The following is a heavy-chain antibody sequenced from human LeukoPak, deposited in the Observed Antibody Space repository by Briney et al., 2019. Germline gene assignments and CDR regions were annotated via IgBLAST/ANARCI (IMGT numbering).Heavy chain of an antibody. J-gene: IGHJ4*02. CDR3: ARVAPGAGPYDY. CDR1: GYTFTSYG. D-gene: IGHD6-19*01. CDR2: ISAYNGNT. V-gene: IGHV1-18*01. Sequence: GESLKISCKASGYTFTSYGISWVRQAPGQGLEWMGWISAYNGNTNYAQKLQGRVTMTTDTSTSTAYMELRSLRSDDTAVYYCARVAPGAGPYDYWGQGTLVTVSS.